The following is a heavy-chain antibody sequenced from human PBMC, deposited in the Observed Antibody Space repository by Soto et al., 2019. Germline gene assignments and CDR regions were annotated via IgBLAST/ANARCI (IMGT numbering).Heavy chain of an antibody. V-gene: IGHV3-43*01. CDR2: ISWDGGST. J-gene: IGHJ4*02. CDR3: AKDSSGPTQGIVGSYFDY. D-gene: IGHD1-26*01. CDR1: GFTFDDYT. Sequence: EVQLVESGGVVVQPGGSLRLSCAASGFTFDDYTMHWVRQAPGKGLEWVSLISWDGGSTYYADSVKGRFTISRDNSKNSLYLQMNSLRTEDTALYYCAKDSSGPTQGIVGSYFDYWGQGTLVTVSS.